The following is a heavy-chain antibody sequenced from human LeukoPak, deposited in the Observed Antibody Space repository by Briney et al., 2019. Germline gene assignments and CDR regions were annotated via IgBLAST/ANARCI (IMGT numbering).Heavy chain of an antibody. CDR1: GFTFSNYA. J-gene: IGHJ4*02. V-gene: IGHV3-23*01. D-gene: IGHD3-9*01. CDR3: AKWGDYDVLTGYYVSDY. CDR2: ITGSGGNT. Sequence: GESLRLSCAASGFTFSNYAMSWVRQAPGKGLEWVSAITGSGGNTYYADSVKGRFTISRDNSKNTVFLQMNSLRAEDTAVYHCAKWGDYDVLTGYYVSDYWGQGTLVTVSS.